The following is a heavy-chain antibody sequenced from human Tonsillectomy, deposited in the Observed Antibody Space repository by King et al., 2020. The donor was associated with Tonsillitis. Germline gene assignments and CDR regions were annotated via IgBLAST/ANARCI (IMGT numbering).Heavy chain of an antibody. Sequence: VQLVESGAEVKKPGSSVKVSCKASGGTFSSYSFSWVRLAPGHGLEWMGGIIPMFRTSKYAQKFQGRVTITADESTSTVYMEMSSLRSEDTAVYYCARDQGGHCSGTRCSNIVYYGMDVGGQGTTVTVSS. D-gene: IGHD2-2*01. CDR1: GGTFSSYS. CDR3: ARDQGGHCSGTRCSNIVYYGMDV. V-gene: IGHV1-69*01. J-gene: IGHJ6*02. CDR2: IIPMFRTS.